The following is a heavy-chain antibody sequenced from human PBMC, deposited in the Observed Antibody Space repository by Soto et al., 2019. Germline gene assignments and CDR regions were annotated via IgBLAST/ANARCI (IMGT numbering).Heavy chain of an antibody. CDR1: GGYISSYY. D-gene: IGHD2-8*01. J-gene: IGHJ5*02. CDR2: IYYSGST. CDR3: ARMVYAIPWFDP. V-gene: IGHV4-59*01. Sequence: QVQLQESCPGLVKPSETLSLTCTVSGGYISSYYWSWIRPPPGQGLEWIGYIYYSGSTNYNPSLKSRVTISVDTSKNQFSPKLSSVTAADTAVYYCARMVYAIPWFDPWCQGTLVTVSS.